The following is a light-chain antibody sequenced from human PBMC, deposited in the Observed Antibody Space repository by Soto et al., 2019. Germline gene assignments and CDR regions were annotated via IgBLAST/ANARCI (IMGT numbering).Light chain of an antibody. CDR2: GAS. CDR3: QQYNNWPFT. Sequence: EIVMTQSHATLSVSPGERATLSCRASQSVSSNLAWYQQKPGQAPRLLIYGASTRATGIPARFSGSGSGTEFTLTISSLQSEDFAVYYCQQYNNWPFTFGPGTKVDIK. V-gene: IGKV3-15*01. CDR1: QSVSSN. J-gene: IGKJ3*01.